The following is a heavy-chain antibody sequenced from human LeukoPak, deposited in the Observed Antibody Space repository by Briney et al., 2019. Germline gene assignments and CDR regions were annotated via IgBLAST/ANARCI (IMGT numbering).Heavy chain of an antibody. V-gene: IGHV1-2*02. D-gene: IGHD3-16*02. CDR2: INPNSGGT. J-gene: IGHJ4*02. Sequence: ASVKVSCKASGYTFTSYYMHWVRQAPGQGLEWMGWINPNSGGTNYAQKFQGRVTMTRDTSISTAYMELSRLRSDDTAVYYCARDRGTYRLMDYWGQGTLVTVSS. CDR3: ARDRGTYRLMDY. CDR1: GYTFTSYY.